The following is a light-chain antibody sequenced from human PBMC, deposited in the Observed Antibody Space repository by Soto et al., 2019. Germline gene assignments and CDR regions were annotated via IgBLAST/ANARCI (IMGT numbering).Light chain of an antibody. CDR3: QQYGSSPQPIT. J-gene: IGKJ5*01. V-gene: IGKV3-20*01. Sequence: EIVLTQSPGTLSLSPGERATLSCRASQSVSSYYLAWYQQKPGQAPRLLIYGASSRATGIPDRFSRSGSGTDFTLTISRLEPEDFAVYYCQQYGSSPQPITFGQGTRLEIK. CDR2: GAS. CDR1: QSVSSYY.